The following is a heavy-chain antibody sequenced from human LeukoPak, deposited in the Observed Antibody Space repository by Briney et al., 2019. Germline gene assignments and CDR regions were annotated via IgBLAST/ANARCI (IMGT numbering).Heavy chain of an antibody. CDR3: ARPKYGDYYYMDV. CDR2: IYPGDSDT. Sequence: PGESLKISCKGSGYTCTSYWIGWVRQMPGKGLECMGSIYPGDSDTRYSPSFQGQVTISADKSITTAYVQWSSLKASDTDMYYCARPKYGDYYYMDVWGKGTTVTVS. V-gene: IGHV5-51*01. D-gene: IGHD2-8*01. J-gene: IGHJ6*03. CDR1: GYTCTSYW.